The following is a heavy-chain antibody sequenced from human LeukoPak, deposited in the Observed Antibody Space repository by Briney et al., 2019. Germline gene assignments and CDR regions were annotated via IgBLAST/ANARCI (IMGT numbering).Heavy chain of an antibody. V-gene: IGHV3-23*01. Sequence: GGSLRLSCAASGFTFSSYAMSWVRQAPGKGLEWVSAVDGSSYNTYYADSVRGRSTISRDNSENTLYLQMNSRRDDDTAVYYCAKDSAAAGGHDFDFWGQGTLVTVSS. CDR3: AKDSAAAGGHDFDF. CDR1: GFTFSSYA. CDR2: VDGSSYNT. J-gene: IGHJ4*02. D-gene: IGHD6-13*01.